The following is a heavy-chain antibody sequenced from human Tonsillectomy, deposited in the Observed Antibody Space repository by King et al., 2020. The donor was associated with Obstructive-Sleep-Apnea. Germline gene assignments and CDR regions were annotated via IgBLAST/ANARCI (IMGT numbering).Heavy chain of an antibody. D-gene: IGHD2-15*01. J-gene: IGHJ6*02. Sequence: VQLVESGGVVVQPGGSLRLSCAASGFTFDDYTMHWVRQAPGKGLEWVSLISWDGGSTYYADSVKGRFTISQDNSKNSLYLQMNSLRTEDTALYYCEKGLPARFYGMDGWGQGTTVTVSS. CDR2: ISWDGGST. V-gene: IGHV3-43*01. CDR3: EKGLPARFYGMDG. CDR1: GFTFDDYT.